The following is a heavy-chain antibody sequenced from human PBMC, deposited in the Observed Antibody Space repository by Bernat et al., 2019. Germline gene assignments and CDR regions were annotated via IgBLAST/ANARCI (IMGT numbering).Heavy chain of an antibody. CDR1: GFTFSSYA. J-gene: IGHJ4*02. D-gene: IGHD5-12*01. Sequence: EVQLLESGGGLVQPGGSLRLSCAASGFTFSSYAMSWVRQAPGKGLEWVSAISGSGGSTYYADSVKGRFTISRDNSKNTLYLQMNSLRAEDTDVYYCARSRGSGYDLGYWGQGTLVTVSA. CDR2: ISGSGGST. CDR3: ARSRGSGYDLGY. V-gene: IGHV3-23*01.